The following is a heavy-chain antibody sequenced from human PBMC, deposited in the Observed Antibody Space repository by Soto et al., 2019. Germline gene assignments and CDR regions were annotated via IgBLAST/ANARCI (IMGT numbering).Heavy chain of an antibody. D-gene: IGHD3-9*01. CDR1: GYTFTSYA. V-gene: IGHV1-3*01. J-gene: IGHJ6*02. Sequence: ASVKVSCKASGYTFTSYALHWVRQAPGQRLEWMGWINAGNGNTKYSQKFQGRVTITRDTSASTAYMELSSLRSEDTAVYYCARDSPSPYYDILTGSYYYYGMDVWGQGTTVTVSS. CDR3: ARDSPSPYYDILTGSYYYYGMDV. CDR2: INAGNGNT.